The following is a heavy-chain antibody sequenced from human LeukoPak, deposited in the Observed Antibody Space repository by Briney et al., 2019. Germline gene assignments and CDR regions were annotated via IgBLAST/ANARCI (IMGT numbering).Heavy chain of an antibody. CDR3: AKGSIVGAISYYYMDV. CDR1: GFTFSNYA. CDR2: ISGSGDRT. Sequence: PGGSLRLSCAASGFTFSNYAMSWVRQAPGKGLEWVSGISGSGDRTYYADSVKGRFSISRDKSKNTLYVQMNSLRAEDTAVYYCAKGSIVGAISYYYMDVWGKGTTVTISS. D-gene: IGHD1-26*01. V-gene: IGHV3-23*01. J-gene: IGHJ6*03.